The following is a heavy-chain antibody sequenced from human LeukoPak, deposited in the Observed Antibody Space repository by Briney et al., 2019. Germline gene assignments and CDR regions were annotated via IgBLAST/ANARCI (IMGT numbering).Heavy chain of an antibody. Sequence: GASVKVSCKASGYTFTSYGISWVRQAPGQGLEWIGWISAYNGNTNYAQKLQGRVTMTTDTSPSTAYMELRSLRSDDPAVYYCARPIRDILTGYYVGYFDYWGQGTLVTVSS. D-gene: IGHD3-9*01. CDR1: GYTFTSYG. CDR2: ISAYNGNT. V-gene: IGHV1-18*01. CDR3: ARPIRDILTGYYVGYFDY. J-gene: IGHJ4*02.